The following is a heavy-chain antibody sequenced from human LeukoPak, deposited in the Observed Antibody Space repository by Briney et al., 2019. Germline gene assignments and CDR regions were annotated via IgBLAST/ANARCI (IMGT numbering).Heavy chain of an antibody. CDR1: GNTFTSFW. J-gene: IGHJ4*02. D-gene: IGHD5-12*01. CDR2: IFPADSNT. Sequence: RGESLKISCKGSGNTFTSFWIGWVRQMPGKGLEWLGMIFPADSNTAYSPSFQGQVTLSADKSISTAYLQWSSLKASDTAIYYCARRASGYDDYWGQGTLVTVSS. CDR3: ARRASGYDDY. V-gene: IGHV5-51*01.